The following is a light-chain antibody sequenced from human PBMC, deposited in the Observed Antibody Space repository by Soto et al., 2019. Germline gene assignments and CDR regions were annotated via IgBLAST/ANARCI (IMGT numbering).Light chain of an antibody. CDR2: DVS. Sequence: DIQMTQSPSTLSASIGDRVTITCRASQNIRNWLAWYQQKPGKAPKLLIYDVSSLESGVPPRFSGSGSGTDFTLTISGLQPDDFATYYCQQSYSTPALTFGGGTKVDI. CDR1: QNIRNW. V-gene: IGKV1-5*01. J-gene: IGKJ4*01. CDR3: QQSYSTPALT.